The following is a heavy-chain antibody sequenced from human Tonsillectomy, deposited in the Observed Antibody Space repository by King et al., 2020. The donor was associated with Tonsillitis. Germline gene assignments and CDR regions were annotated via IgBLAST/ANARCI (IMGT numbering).Heavy chain of an antibody. D-gene: IGHD3-10*01. CDR1: GFTLSSYA. Sequence: VQLVESGGGVVQPGRSLRLSCAASGFTLSSYAMHWVRQAPGKGLEWLAVISYDGSNKYYADSVKGRFTISRDNSKNTLYLQMNRLRGEDTAVYYCAREFEGFDPWGQGTLVTVSS. V-gene: IGHV3-30-3*01. CDR2: ISYDGSNK. CDR3: AREFEGFDP. J-gene: IGHJ5*02.